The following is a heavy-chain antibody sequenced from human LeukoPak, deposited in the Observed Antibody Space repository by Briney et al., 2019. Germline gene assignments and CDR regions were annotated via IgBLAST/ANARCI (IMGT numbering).Heavy chain of an antibody. CDR3: ARVVVAGTNYLDY. V-gene: IGHV3-72*01. CDR1: GFTFSDHY. D-gene: IGHD6-19*01. Sequence: PGGSLRLSCAASGFTFSDHYMDWVRQAPGKGLEWVGRTRNKANSYTTEYAASVKGRFTISRDDSKNSLYLQMNSLKTEDTAVYYCARVVVAGTNYLDYWGQGTLVTVSS. J-gene: IGHJ4*02. CDR2: TRNKANSYTT.